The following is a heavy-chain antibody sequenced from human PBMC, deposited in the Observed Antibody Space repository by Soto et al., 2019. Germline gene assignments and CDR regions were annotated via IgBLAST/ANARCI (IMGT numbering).Heavy chain of an antibody. CDR3: ARSPPYGSGNYPGGVYGMDV. CDR1: GFTFSSYS. J-gene: IGHJ6*02. V-gene: IGHV3-21*01. D-gene: IGHD3-10*01. CDR2: IGSSSSYI. Sequence: VSLRLSCAASGFTFSSYSMNWVRQAPGKGLEWVSSIGSSSSYIYYADSVKGRFTISRDNAKNSLYLQMNSLRAEDTAVYYCARSPPYGSGNYPGGVYGMDVWGQGTTVTVSS.